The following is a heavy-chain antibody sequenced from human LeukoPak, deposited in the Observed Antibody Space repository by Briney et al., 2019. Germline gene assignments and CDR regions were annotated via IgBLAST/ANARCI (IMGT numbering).Heavy chain of an antibody. Sequence: PSETLSLTCTVSGGSISSYYWSWIRQPPGKGLEWIGYIYYSGSTNYNPSLKSRVTISVDTSKNQFSLKLSSVTAADTAVYYCARDRSGYYMDVWGRGTTVTISS. CDR3: ARDRSGYYMDV. CDR1: GGSISSYY. J-gene: IGHJ6*03. CDR2: IYYSGST. V-gene: IGHV4-59*01. D-gene: IGHD3-10*01.